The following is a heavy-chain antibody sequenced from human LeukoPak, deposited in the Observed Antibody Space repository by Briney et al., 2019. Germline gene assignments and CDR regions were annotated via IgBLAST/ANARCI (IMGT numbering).Heavy chain of an antibody. CDR1: GYTFTSYN. J-gene: IGHJ3*02. V-gene: IGHV1-18*01. CDR2: INTYSGKT. D-gene: IGHD3-3*01. Sequence: GASVKVSCKASGYTFTSYNINWVRQAPGQGLGWMGWINTYSGKTRFAQKLQGRVTMTRDMSTSTVYMELSSLRSEDTAVYYCARAGFFAIFGVVIIPGDAFDIWGQGTMVTVSS. CDR3: ARAGFFAIFGVVIIPGDAFDI.